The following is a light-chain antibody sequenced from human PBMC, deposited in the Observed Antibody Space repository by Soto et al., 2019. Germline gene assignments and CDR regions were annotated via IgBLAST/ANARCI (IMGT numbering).Light chain of an antibody. J-gene: IGLJ1*01. CDR1: SSDVGGYNY. V-gene: IGLV2-14*01. CDR3: SSYTSSSTLLYV. Sequence: VLTQPASVSGSPGQSITISCTGTSSDVGGYNYVSWYQQHPGKAPKLMIYEVSNRPSGVSNPFSGSKSGNTASLTISGLQAEDEADYYCSSYTSSSTLLYVFGTGTKVTVL. CDR2: EVS.